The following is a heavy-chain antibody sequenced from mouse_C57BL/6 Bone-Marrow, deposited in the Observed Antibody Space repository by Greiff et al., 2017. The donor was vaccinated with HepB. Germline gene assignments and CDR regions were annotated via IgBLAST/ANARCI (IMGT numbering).Heavy chain of an antibody. CDR2: IRSKSNNYAT. Sequence: EVQLVESGGGLVQPKGSLKLSCAASGFSFNTYAMNWVRQAPGKGLEWVARIRSKSNNYATYYADSVNDRFTISRDDSESMLYLQMNNLKTEDTAMDYCVRQNYSPYYYALDYWGQGTSVTVSS. V-gene: IGHV10-1*01. CDR3: VRQNYSPYYYALDY. D-gene: IGHD2-1*01. CDR1: GFSFNTYA. J-gene: IGHJ4*01.